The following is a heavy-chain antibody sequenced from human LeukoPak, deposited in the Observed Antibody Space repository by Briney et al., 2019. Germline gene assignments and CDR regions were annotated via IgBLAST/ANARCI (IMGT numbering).Heavy chain of an antibody. J-gene: IGHJ4*02. Sequence: SETLSLTCTVSGYSIRNGYFWGWVRQSPGKGLEWIGNIHQSGRTSYNPSLKSRVTISVDTSKNQFSLKLSSVTAADTAVYYCARQGSGSHKDWGQGTLVTVST. CDR1: GYSIRNGYF. CDR3: ARQGSGSHKD. V-gene: IGHV4-38-2*02. D-gene: IGHD1-26*01. CDR2: IHQSGRT.